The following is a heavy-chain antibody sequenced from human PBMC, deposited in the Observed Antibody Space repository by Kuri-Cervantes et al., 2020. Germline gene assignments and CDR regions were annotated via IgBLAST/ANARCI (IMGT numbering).Heavy chain of an antibody. J-gene: IGHJ5*02. D-gene: IGHD3-3*01. CDR3: ARGLRITICGVVITRNNWFDP. CDR2: IWYDRSNK. Sequence: GESLKISCAASGFTFSSFGMHWVRQAPGKGLEWVAGIWYDRSNKYYADSVKGRFTISRDNAKNTLYLQMNSMRAEDTAVYYCARGLRITICGVVITRNNWFDPWGQGTLVTDSS. V-gene: IGHV3-33*01. CDR1: GFTFSSFG.